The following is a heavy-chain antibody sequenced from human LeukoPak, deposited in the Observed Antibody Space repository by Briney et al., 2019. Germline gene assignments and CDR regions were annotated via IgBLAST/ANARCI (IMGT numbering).Heavy chain of an antibody. CDR2: VKQDGSTK. V-gene: IGHV3-7*03. J-gene: IGHJ4*02. CDR3: ARIGYSSSSFDY. Sequence: GGSLRLSCAASGFTFSNYWMSWVRQAPGKGLEWVANVKQDGSTKYYVDSVKGRFTISRDNAKNSLYLQVNSLRAEDTAVYYCARIGYSSSSFDYWGQGTLVTVSS. CDR1: GFTFSNYW. D-gene: IGHD6-6*01.